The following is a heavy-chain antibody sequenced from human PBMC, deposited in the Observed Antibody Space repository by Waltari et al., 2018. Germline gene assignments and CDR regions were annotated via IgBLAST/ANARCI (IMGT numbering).Heavy chain of an antibody. CDR2: IYYSGST. V-gene: IGHV4-59*01. D-gene: IGHD2-8*02. J-gene: IGHJ3*02. Sequence: QVQLQESGPGLVTPSEPLSLTCTVPGGSISSYYCSWIRQPPGKGLEWIGYIYYSGSTNYNPSLKSRVTISVDTSKNQFSLKLSSVTAADTAVYYCARVTGRSDAFDIWGQGTMVTVSS. CDR1: GGSISSYY. CDR3: ARVTGRSDAFDI.